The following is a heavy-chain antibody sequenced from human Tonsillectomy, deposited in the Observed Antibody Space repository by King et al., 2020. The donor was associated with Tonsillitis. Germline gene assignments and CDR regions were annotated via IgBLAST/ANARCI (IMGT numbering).Heavy chain of an antibody. CDR2: ISGSGVST. D-gene: IGHD3-22*01. CDR1: GFTFSSYA. J-gene: IGHJ4*02. CDR3: VKDQFSYYDTSGYFY. V-gene: IGHV3-23*04. Sequence: VQLVESGGGLGQPGGSLRLSCAASGFTFSSYAMSWGRQAPGKGLEWVSGISGSGVSTYCADSVRGQFTISRDNSKNTLYLPMNSLRAEDTAVYYCVKDQFSYYDTSGYFYWGQGTLVTVSS.